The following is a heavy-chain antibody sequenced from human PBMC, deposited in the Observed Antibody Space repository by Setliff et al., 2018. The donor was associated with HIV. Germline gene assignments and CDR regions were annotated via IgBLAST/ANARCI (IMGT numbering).Heavy chain of an antibody. D-gene: IGHD7-27*01. CDR3: ARGGSDWGRFDY. CDR2: ITGTGNYI. J-gene: IGHJ4*02. V-gene: IGHV3-21*01. CDR1: GFTFSRYS. Sequence: NPGGSLRLSCAASGFTFSRYSMNWVRQAPGKGLEWVSTITGTGNYIYYVDSVKGRFTISRDNAKNSLYLQMNSLRAEDTALYFCARGGSDWGRFDYWGQGTLVTVSS.